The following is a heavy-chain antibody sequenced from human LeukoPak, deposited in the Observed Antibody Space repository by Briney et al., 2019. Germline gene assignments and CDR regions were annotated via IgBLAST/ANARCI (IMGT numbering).Heavy chain of an antibody. V-gene: IGHV3-64*04. J-gene: IGHJ3*02. CDR3: ASYYYDSSGYWVHAFDI. D-gene: IGHD3-22*01. Sequence: GGSLRLSCSASGFTFNNYAMHWVRQAPGKGLEYVSAISSNGGSTYYADSVKGRFTISRDNAKNSLYLQMNSLRAEDTAVYYCASYYYDSSGYWVHAFDIWGQGTMVTVSS. CDR2: ISSNGGST. CDR1: GFTFNNYA.